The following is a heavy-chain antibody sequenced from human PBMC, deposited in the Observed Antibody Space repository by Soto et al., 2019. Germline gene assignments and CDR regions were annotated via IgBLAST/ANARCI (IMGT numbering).Heavy chain of an antibody. J-gene: IGHJ4*02. CDR1: GVSISSNYY. D-gene: IGHD6-19*01. V-gene: IGHV4-4*02. CDR2: ISHIGSV. Sequence: VLLQESGPGRVQPSGTLSLSCAVSGVSISSNYYWGWVRQSPGKGLEWLGDISHIGSVNYSPSLMSRVTISMDMSENQFSLKLNSVTAADTAVYYCVRSFGWYAIDYWGQGTLVIVSS. CDR3: VRSFGWYAIDY.